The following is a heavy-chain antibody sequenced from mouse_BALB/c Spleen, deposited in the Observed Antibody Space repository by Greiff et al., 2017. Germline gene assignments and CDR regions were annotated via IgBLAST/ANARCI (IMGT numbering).Heavy chain of an antibody. Sequence: EVQGVESGGGLVKPGGSLKLSCAASGFTFSSYAMSWVRQTPEKRLEWVASISSGGSTYYPDSVKGRFTISRDNARNILYLQMSSLRSEDTAMYYCARSGSFDYWGQGTTLTVSS. D-gene: IGHD1-1*01. V-gene: IGHV5-6-5*01. J-gene: IGHJ2*01. CDR3: ARSGSFDY. CDR1: GFTFSSYA. CDR2: ISSGGST.